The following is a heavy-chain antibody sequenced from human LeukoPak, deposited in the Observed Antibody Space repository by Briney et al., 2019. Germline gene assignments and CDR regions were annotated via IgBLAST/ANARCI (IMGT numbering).Heavy chain of an antibody. CDR3: ARDLDQYSGRFGGFGHDF. Sequence: ASVNVSCEASGYTFTNYGINWVRQAPGQGLEWMGWISAYNGNTNYAQKLQGRVTMTTDTSTSTAYMELRSLRSDDTAVYYCARDLDQYSGRFGGFGHDFWGQGTLVTVSS. J-gene: IGHJ4*02. CDR2: ISAYNGNT. V-gene: IGHV1-18*01. D-gene: IGHD1-26*01. CDR1: GYTFTNYG.